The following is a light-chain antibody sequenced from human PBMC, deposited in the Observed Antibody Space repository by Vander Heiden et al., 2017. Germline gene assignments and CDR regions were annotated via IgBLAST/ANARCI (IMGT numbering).Light chain of an antibody. Sequence: SAVTKEPALVSAAAERLTITATGSSANIGAGYDVHWYQQRPGTAPNILIYGNSNRPSGVPDRFSGSKSGTSASLAITGLQAEDEADYYCETYDSSLSGLVFGGGTKLTVL. V-gene: IGLV1-40*01. CDR1: SANIGAGYD. J-gene: IGLJ2*01. CDR3: ETYDSSLSGLV. CDR2: GNS.